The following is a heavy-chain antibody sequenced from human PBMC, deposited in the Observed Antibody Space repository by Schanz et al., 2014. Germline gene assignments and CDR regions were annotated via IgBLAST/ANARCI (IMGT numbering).Heavy chain of an antibody. D-gene: IGHD3-10*01. CDR2: IGYDGSEK. CDR1: GFTFSSFG. Sequence: QVQLVESGGGVVQPGGSLRLSCAASGFTFSSFGMHWVRQAPGKGLEWVANIGYDGSEKYYVDSVKGRFTISRDNSKDTLYLQMSGLTPEDTAVYYCARGPIPIQGVPMDFWGQGTLVTVSS. J-gene: IGHJ4*02. V-gene: IGHV3-33*01. CDR3: ARGPIPIQGVPMDF.